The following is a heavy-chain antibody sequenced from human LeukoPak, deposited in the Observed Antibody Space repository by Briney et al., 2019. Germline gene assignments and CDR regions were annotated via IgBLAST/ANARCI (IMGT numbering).Heavy chain of an antibody. D-gene: IGHD1-26*01. V-gene: IGHV3-23*01. J-gene: IGHJ4*02. Sequence: GGSLRLSCAASGFTFSNYAMNWVRQAPGRGLEWVSAISGRGGSTYYADSVKGRFTISRDNSKNTLYLQMNSLRAEDTAVYYCAKDLAGSGSYSFHYWGQGTLVTVSS. CDR2: ISGRGGST. CDR3: AKDLAGSGSYSFHY. CDR1: GFTFSNYA.